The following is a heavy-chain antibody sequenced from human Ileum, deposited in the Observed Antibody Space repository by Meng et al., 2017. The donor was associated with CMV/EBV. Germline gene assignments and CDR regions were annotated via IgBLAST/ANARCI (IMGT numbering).Heavy chain of an antibody. CDR1: GSFSPYT. Sequence: QVKIQQWGAGLLKPSETLSLTCSLGGSFSPYTWSWIRQAPGKGLEWIGEINQYGSTNFNPSVKSRVTISRDTSKNQFSLRLNSVTAADAAVYYCVTADHHAIKYWGQGTLVTVSS. D-gene: IGHD5-12*01. CDR2: INQYGST. CDR3: VTADHHAIKY. J-gene: IGHJ4*02. V-gene: IGHV4-34*01.